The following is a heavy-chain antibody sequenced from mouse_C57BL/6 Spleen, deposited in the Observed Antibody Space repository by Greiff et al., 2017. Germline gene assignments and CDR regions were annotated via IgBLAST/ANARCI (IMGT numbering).Heavy chain of an antibody. CDR2: IDPSDSYT. CDR3: ARRGKKLGNFDY. V-gene: IGHV1-50*01. J-gene: IGHJ2*01. Sequence: QVQLQQPGAELVKPGASVKLSCKASGYTFTSYWMQWVKQRPGQGLEWIGEIDPSDSYTNYNQKFKGKATLTVDTSSSTAYMQLSSLTSEDSAVYYCARRGKKLGNFDYWGQGTTLTVSS. CDR1: GYTFTSYW. D-gene: IGHD4-1*01.